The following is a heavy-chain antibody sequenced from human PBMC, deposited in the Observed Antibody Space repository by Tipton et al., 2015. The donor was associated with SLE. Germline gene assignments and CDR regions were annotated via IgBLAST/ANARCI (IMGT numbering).Heavy chain of an antibody. CDR2: IHGGNGNT. V-gene: IGHV1-3*01. CDR1: GYTFTSYA. D-gene: IGHD5-18*01. Sequence: QSGPEVKKPGASVKVSCKTSGYTFTSYAIHWVRQGPGQRLEWMGYIHGGNGNTKYSPEFQGKVTFTRDTSASTAYMELRSLRSDDTAVYYCAREATAMGPFDYWGQGTLVTVSS. CDR3: AREATAMGPFDY. J-gene: IGHJ4*02.